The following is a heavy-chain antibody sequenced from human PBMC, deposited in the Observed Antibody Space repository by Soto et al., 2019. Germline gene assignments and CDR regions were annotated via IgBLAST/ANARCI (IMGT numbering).Heavy chain of an antibody. V-gene: IGHV4-30-4*01. Sequence: QVQLQESGPGLVKPSQTLSLTCTVSGGSISSGDYYWSWIRQPPGKGLEWIGYIYYSGSTYYNPALKSRVTIPVDTSKNQSSLKLSSVTAADTAVYYCAREGIVLVPAAMPLRWFDPWGQGTLVTVSS. J-gene: IGHJ5*02. D-gene: IGHD2-2*01. CDR3: AREGIVLVPAAMPLRWFDP. CDR1: GGSISSGDYY. CDR2: IYYSGST.